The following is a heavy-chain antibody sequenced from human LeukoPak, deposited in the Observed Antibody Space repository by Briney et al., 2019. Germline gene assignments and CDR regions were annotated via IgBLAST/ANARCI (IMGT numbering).Heavy chain of an antibody. CDR3: AKDFFYGSGSYYLIGYFDY. J-gene: IGHJ4*02. Sequence: GGSLRLSCAASGFTFSSYAMSWVRQAPGKGLEWVSSISGSGGSIYYADSVKGRFTISRDNPKNTLYLQMNSLRAEDTAVYYCAKDFFYGSGSYYLIGYFDYWGQGTLVTVSS. CDR1: GFTFSSYA. V-gene: IGHV3-23*01. CDR2: ISGSGGSI. D-gene: IGHD3-10*01.